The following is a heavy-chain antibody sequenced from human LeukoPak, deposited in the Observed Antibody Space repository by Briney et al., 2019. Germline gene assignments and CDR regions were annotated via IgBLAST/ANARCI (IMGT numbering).Heavy chain of an antibody. CDR1: GGSISSSNW. V-gene: IGHV4-4*02. CDR2: IYHSEST. D-gene: IGHD3-10*01. Sequence: SGTLSLTCAVSGGSISSSNWWSWVRQPPGKGLEWIGEIYHSESTNYNPSLKSRVTISVDKSKNQVSLKLSSVTAADTAIYYCARSPNYYGSGSYYSVWGQGTLVTVSS. J-gene: IGHJ4*02. CDR3: ARSPNYYGSGSYYSV.